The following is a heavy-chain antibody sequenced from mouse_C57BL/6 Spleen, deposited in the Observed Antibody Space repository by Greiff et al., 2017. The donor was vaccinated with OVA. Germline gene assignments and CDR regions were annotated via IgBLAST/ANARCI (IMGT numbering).Heavy chain of an antibody. Sequence: VQLQQSGPELVKPGASVKISCKASGYTFTDYYMNWVKQSHGKSLEWIGDINPNNGGTSYNQKFKGKATLTVDKSSSTAYMELRSLTSEDSAVYYWARSDTTVVAPRYYAMDYWGQGTSVTVSS. V-gene: IGHV1-26*01. CDR3: ARSDTTVVAPRYYAMDY. CDR1: GYTFTDYY. J-gene: IGHJ4*01. CDR2: INPNNGGT. D-gene: IGHD1-1*01.